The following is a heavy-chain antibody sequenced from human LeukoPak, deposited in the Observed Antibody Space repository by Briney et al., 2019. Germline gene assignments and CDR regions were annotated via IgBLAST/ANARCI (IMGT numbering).Heavy chain of an antibody. CDR2: IRSKAYGGTT. D-gene: IGHD4-17*01. Sequence: GGSLRLSCTASGFTFGDYAMSWFRQAPGKGLEWVGFIRSKAYGGTTEYAASVKGRFTISRDDTKSIAYLQMNSLKTEDTAVYYCTRAYSDYGDYEGVFDYWGQGTLVTVSS. CDR3: TRAYSDYGDYEGVFDY. J-gene: IGHJ4*02. CDR1: GFTFGDYA. V-gene: IGHV3-49*03.